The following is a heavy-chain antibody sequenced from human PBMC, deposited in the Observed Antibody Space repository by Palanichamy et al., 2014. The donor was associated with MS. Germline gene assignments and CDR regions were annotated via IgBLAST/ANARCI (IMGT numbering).Heavy chain of an antibody. CDR3: AREKSCSRTSCYRGAFDI. Sequence: EVRLVESGGGLVQPGGSLRLSCAASGFTFSSYWMSWVRQAPGKGLEWVANIKHDGSEKKYVDSVKGRFTISRDNAKNSLYLQMNSLRAEDTAVYYCAREKSCSRTSCYRGAFDIWGQGTMVTVSS. J-gene: IGHJ3*02. V-gene: IGHV3-7*01. D-gene: IGHD2-2*01. CDR2: IKHDGSEK. CDR1: GFTFSSYW.